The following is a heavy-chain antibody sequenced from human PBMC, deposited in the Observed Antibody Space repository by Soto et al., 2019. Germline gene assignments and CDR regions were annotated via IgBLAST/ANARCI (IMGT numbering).Heavy chain of an antibody. CDR2: IGTAGDT. CDR1: GFTFSSYD. D-gene: IGHD6-13*01. CDR3: ARESWYEAFDI. Sequence: GGSLRLSCAASGFTFSSYDMHWVRQATGKGLEWVSAIGTAGDTYYPGSVKGRLTISRENAKNSLYLQMNSLRAEDTAVYYCARESWYEAFDIWGQGTMVTVSS. V-gene: IGHV3-13*01. J-gene: IGHJ3*02.